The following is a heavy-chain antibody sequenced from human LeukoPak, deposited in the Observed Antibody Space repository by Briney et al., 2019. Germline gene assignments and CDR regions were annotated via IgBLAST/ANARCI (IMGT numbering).Heavy chain of an antibody. CDR2: IYYSGST. Sequence: SETLSLTCTVSGGXISSYYCSWIRQPPGKGLEWIGYIYYSGSTNYNPSLKSRVAISVDTSKNQFSLKLSSVTAADTAVYYCARDRGVIDYWGQGTLVTVSS. J-gene: IGHJ4*02. V-gene: IGHV4-59*01. CDR3: ARDRGVIDY. CDR1: GGXISSYY. D-gene: IGHD2-8*01.